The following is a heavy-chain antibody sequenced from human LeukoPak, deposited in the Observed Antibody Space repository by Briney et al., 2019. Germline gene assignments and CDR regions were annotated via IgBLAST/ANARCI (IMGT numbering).Heavy chain of an antibody. Sequence: MPGGSLRLSCAASGFTFSNAWMSWVRQAPRKGLEWVGRIKSKTDGGTTDYAAPVKGRFTISRDDSKNTLYLQMNSLKTEDTAVYCCTTGCSSTRCYGVWGQGTTVTVSS. J-gene: IGHJ6*02. CDR1: GFTFSNAW. CDR3: TTGCSSTRCYGV. CDR2: IKSKTDGGTT. D-gene: IGHD2-2*01. V-gene: IGHV3-15*01.